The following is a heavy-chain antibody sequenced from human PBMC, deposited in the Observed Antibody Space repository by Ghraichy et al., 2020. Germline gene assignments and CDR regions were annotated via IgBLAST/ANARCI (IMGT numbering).Heavy chain of an antibody. Sequence: GGSLRLSCAASGFTFSSYWMSWVRQAPGKGLEWVANIKQDGSEKYYVDSVKGRFTISRDNAKNSLYLQMNSLRAEDTAVYYCARDLADIVALSHWGYFDYWGQGTLVTVSS. D-gene: IGHD5-12*01. CDR2: IKQDGSEK. V-gene: IGHV3-7*03. CDR1: GFTFSSYW. CDR3: ARDLADIVALSHWGYFDY. J-gene: IGHJ4*02.